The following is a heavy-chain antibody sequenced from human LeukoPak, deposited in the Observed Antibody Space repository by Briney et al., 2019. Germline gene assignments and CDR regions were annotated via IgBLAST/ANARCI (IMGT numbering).Heavy chain of an antibody. D-gene: IGHD2/OR15-2a*01. J-gene: IGHJ4*02. CDR2: INHSGST. Sequence: SETLSLTCAVYGGSFSGYYWSWIRQPPGKGLEWIGEINHSGSTNYNPSLKSRVTISLDTSKNQFSLKLSSVTAADTAVYFCVGNGYYALDYWGQGALVTVAS. CDR1: GGSFSGYY. CDR3: VGNGYYALDY. V-gene: IGHV4-34*01.